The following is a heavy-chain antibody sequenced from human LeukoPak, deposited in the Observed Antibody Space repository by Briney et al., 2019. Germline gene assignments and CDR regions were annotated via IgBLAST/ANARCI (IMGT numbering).Heavy chain of an antibody. D-gene: IGHD3-10*01. J-gene: IGHJ4*02. V-gene: IGHV3-48*03. Sequence: GGSLRLSCAASGFSFSGFDMNWVRQAPGKGLEGIAHIGTSVNAIYYADSVKGRFTISRDNARDSLSLQMDSLRVEDTAVYYCAKDSVWFGDLLNWGQGALVIVSS. CDR1: GFSFSGFD. CDR2: IGTSVNAI. CDR3: AKDSVWFGDLLN.